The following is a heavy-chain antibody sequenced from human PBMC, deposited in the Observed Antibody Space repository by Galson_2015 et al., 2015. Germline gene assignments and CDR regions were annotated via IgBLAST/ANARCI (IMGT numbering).Heavy chain of an antibody. Sequence: QSGAEVKKPGESLKITCKGSGYSFSSYWIGWVRQMPGKGLEWMGIIYPGDSDTRYSPSFQGQVTISADKSSSTAYLQWSSLKASDTAMYYCARVMFRALGSYRHPFEYWGQGTLVTVSS. V-gene: IGHV5-51*01. D-gene: IGHD3-16*02. J-gene: IGHJ4*02. CDR3: ARVMFRALGSYRHPFEY. CDR1: GYSFSSYW. CDR2: IYPGDSDT.